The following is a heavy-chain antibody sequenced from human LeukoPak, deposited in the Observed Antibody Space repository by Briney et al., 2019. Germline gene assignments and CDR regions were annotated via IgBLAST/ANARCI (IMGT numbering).Heavy chain of an antibody. CDR1: GFTFSSYA. V-gene: IGHV3-23*01. J-gene: IGHJ4*02. D-gene: IGHD3-9*01. CDR2: ISGSGGST. Sequence: PGGSLRLSCAASGFTFSSYAMSWVRQAPGKGLEWVSAISGSGGSTYYADSVKGRFTISRDNSKNTLYLQMNSLRAEDTAVYYCAKLSGDILTGYYLYYFDYWGQGTLVTASS. CDR3: AKLSGDILTGYYLYYFDY.